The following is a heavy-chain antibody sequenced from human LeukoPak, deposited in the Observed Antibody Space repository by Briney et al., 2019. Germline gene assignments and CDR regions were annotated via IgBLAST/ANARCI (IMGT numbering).Heavy chain of an antibody. CDR2: IYYSGST. V-gene: IGHV4-59*01. J-gene: IGHJ5*02. Sequence: SETLSLTCTVSGGSISSYYWSWIRQPPGKGLEWIGYIYYSGSTNYNPSLKSRVTISVDTSKNQFSLKLSSVTAAGTAVYYCAIARRTTVTTLWFDPWGQGTLVTVSS. CDR1: GGSISSYY. CDR3: AIARRTTVTTLWFDP. D-gene: IGHD4-17*01.